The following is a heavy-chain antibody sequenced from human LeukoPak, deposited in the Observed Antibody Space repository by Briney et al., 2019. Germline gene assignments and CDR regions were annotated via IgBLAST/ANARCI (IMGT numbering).Heavy chain of an antibody. CDR1: GFTFSSYK. CDR3: ARANLDAFDI. V-gene: IGHV3-48*03. J-gene: IGHJ3*02. CDR2: ISSSGSTV. Sequence: GGSLRLSCAASGFTFSSYKINWVRQAPGKGLEWLSYISSSGSTVHYADSVRGRFTISRDNAKNSLYVQMNSLRAEDTAIYYCARANLDAFDIWGQGTMVTVSS.